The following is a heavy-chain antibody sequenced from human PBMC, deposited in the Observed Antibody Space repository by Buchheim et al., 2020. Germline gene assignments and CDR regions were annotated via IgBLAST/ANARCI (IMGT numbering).Heavy chain of an antibody. CDR1: GFTFSSYP. CDR3: EASYGDYVRDY. V-gene: IGHV3-23*01. CDR2: ISGSGAGT. Sequence: EVQLLESGGGLVQPGGSPILSCAASGFTFSSYPMSWVRQAPGKGLEWVSAISGSGAGTSYADSVKGRFTISRDNSKNTLYLQMNSLRAEDTAVYYCEASYGDYVRDYWGQGTL. J-gene: IGHJ4*02. D-gene: IGHD4-17*01.